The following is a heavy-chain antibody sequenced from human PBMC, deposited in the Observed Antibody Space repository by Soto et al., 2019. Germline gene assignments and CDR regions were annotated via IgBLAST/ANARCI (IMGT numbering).Heavy chain of an antibody. CDR1: GYTFTSYG. V-gene: IGHV1-18*01. Sequence: ASVKVSCKASGYTFTSYGINWVRQAPGQGLEWMGWISAYNGNTNYAQKLQGRVTMTTDTSTSTAYMELRSLRSDDTAVYYCARDYYDILTGPRNDAFDIWGQGTMVTVSS. CDR3: ARDYYDILTGPRNDAFDI. CDR2: ISAYNGNT. D-gene: IGHD3-9*01. J-gene: IGHJ3*02.